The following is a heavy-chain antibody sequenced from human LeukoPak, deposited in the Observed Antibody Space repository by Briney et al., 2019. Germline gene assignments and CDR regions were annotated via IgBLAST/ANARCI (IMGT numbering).Heavy chain of an antibody. CDR1: GFTFDDYG. CDR2: INWNGGST. CDR3: ARDLRYYYDSRQGDAFDI. Sequence: GGSLRLSCAASGFTFDDYGMSWVRQAPGKGLEWVSDINWNGGSTGYADSVKGRFTISRDNAKNSLYLQMNSLRAEDTALYYCARDLRYYYDSRQGDAFDIWGQGTMVTVSS. D-gene: IGHD3-22*01. J-gene: IGHJ3*02. V-gene: IGHV3-20*04.